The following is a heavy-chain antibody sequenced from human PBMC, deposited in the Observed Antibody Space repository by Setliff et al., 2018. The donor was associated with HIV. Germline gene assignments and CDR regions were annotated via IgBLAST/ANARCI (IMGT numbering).Heavy chain of an antibody. Sequence: ASVKVSCKASGYTFTNFGIGWVRQAPGQGLEWMGWISAYNGNTKYSQKFQGRVTMTRDTSTTTVYMELSSLTSKDTAIYYCARDFGGRWTFDYWGQGTLVTVSS. V-gene: IGHV1-18*01. CDR3: ARDFGGRWTFDY. J-gene: IGHJ4*02. D-gene: IGHD3-10*01. CDR1: GYTFTNFG. CDR2: ISAYNGNT.